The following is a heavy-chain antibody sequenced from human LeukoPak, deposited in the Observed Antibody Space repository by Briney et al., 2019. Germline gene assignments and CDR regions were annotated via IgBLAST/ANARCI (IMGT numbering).Heavy chain of an antibody. Sequence: PSETLSLTCTVSGGSISTYYWSWIRQPAGKGLEWIGRIHTSGNTNQNPSLKSRVTMSVDTSKNQLSLNLSSLTAADTAVYYCARAETVGRAFDIWGQGTMVTVSS. CDR1: GGSISTYY. D-gene: IGHD4-11*01. V-gene: IGHV4-4*07. J-gene: IGHJ3*02. CDR2: IHTSGNT. CDR3: ARAETVGRAFDI.